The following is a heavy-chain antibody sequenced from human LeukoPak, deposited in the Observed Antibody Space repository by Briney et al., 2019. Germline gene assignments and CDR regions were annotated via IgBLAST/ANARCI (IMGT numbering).Heavy chain of an antibody. CDR1: GFTFSTYY. D-gene: IGHD6-6*01. CDR3: ASGFSSSPYFDY. J-gene: IGHJ4*02. V-gene: IGHV3-21*01. Sequence: GGSLRLSCAASGFTFSTYYMNWVRQAPGKGLEWVSFITGSSNYKYYTDSVKGRFTISRDNAKNSLFLQMNSLRDEDTAVYYCASGFSSSPYFDYWGQGTLVTVSS. CDR2: ITGSSNYK.